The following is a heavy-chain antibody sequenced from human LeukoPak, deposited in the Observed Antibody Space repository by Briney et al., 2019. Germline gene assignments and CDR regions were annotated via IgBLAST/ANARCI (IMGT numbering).Heavy chain of an antibody. D-gene: IGHD5-24*01. CDR2: IVPSSGST. CDR3: ARDYRIDGYNRGVDH. CDR1: GYTFTSYG. J-gene: IGHJ4*02. V-gene: IGHV1-46*01. Sequence: ASVKVSCKASGYTFTSYGIGWVRQAPGQGLEWMGMIVPSSGSTSYAQKFLGRVTMTRDTSTTTVHMELSSLRSDDTAVYYCARDYRIDGYNRGVDHWGQGTLVTVSS.